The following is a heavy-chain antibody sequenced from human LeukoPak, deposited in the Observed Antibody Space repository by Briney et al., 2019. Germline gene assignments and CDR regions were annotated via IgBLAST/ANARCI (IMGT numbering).Heavy chain of an antibody. J-gene: IGHJ6*02. V-gene: IGHV3-11*01. CDR2: ISSSGSTI. CDR3: ARVLKPSSSWYNYYYGMDV. Sequence: GGSLRLSCAASGLTFSDYYMSWIRQAPGKGLEWVSYISSSGSTIYYADSVKGRFTISRDNAKNSLYLQMNSPRAEDTAVYYCARVLKPSSSWYNYYYGMDVWGQGTTVTVSS. CDR1: GLTFSDYY. D-gene: IGHD6-13*01.